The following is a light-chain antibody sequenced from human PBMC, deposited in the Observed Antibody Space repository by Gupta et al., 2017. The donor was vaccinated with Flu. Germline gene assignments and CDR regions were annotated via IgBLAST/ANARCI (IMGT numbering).Light chain of an antibody. Sequence: DIQMTQSPSSLSASVGDRVTITCRASQSISSYLNWYQQKPGKAPKLLIYAASSLQSGVPSRFSGSGSGTDFTLTISSMQPEDFATYDWQQSYTFGQGTRLEIK. CDR1: QSISSY. CDR3: QQSYT. J-gene: IGKJ5*01. CDR2: AAS. V-gene: IGKV1-39*01.